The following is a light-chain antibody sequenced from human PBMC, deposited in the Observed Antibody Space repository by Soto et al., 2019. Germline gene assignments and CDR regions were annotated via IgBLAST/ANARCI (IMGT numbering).Light chain of an antibody. J-gene: IGLJ3*02. CDR2: DVT. CDR1: SSVVGGYNY. Sequence: QSVLTQPASVSGSPGQSITISCTGTSSVVGGYNYVSWYQQHPGKATKLMIYDVTNRPSGVSDRFSGSKSGNTASLSISGLQAEDEADYYCSSYTSSSINWLFGGGTKLTVL. CDR3: SSYTSSSINWL. V-gene: IGLV2-14*03.